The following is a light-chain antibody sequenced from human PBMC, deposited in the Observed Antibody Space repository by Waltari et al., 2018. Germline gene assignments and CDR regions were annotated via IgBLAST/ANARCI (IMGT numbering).Light chain of an antibody. CDR1: NSNIGSNY. J-gene: IGLJ2*01. CDR3: AAWDDSLNVIL. V-gene: IGLV1-47*01. CDR2: LSN. Sequence: QSVLTQPPSASGTPGPRVTISCSGRNSNIGSNYVYWYQQLPGTTPKLVIYLSNQRPSGVPDRFSGSKSGTSASLAISGLRSDDEADYYCAAWDDSLNVILFGGGTKLTVL.